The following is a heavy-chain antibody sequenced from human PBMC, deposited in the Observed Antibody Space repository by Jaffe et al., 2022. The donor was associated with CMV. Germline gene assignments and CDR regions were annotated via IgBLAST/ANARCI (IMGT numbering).Heavy chain of an antibody. V-gene: IGHV4-31*03. Sequence: QVQLQESGPGLVKPSQTLSLTCTVSGGSISSGGYYWSWIRQHPGKGLEWIGYIYYSGSTYYNPSLKSRVTISVDTSKNQFSLKLSSVTAADTAVYYCARDYSMVLKSAVVTHSGYFDLWGRGTLVTVSS. D-gene: IGHD2-21*02. J-gene: IGHJ2*01. CDR3: ARDYSMVLKSAVVTHSGYFDL. CDR1: GGSISSGGYY. CDR2: IYYSGST.